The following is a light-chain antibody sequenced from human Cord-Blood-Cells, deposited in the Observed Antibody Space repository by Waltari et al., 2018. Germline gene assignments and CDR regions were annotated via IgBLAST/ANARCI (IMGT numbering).Light chain of an antibody. V-gene: IGKV3-15*01. Sequence: EIVMTQSPATLSVSPGERDTLSCRASQSVSSNLARYQQKPGQAPRLLIYGASTRHTGIPARFSGSGAGTEFTLTSSSLQSEDFAVSCGQKYNNWPWTFGEGTKVEIK. CDR3: QKYNNWPWT. J-gene: IGKJ1*01. CDR2: GAS. CDR1: QSVSSN.